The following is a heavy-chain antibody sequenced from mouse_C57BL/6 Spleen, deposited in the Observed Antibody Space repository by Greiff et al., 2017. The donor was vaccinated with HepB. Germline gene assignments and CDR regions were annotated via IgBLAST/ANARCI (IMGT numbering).Heavy chain of an antibody. J-gene: IGHJ1*03. D-gene: IGHD1-1*01. V-gene: IGHV1-42*01. Sequence: VQLQQSGPELVKPGASVKISCKASGYSFTGYYMNWVKQSPEKSLEWIGEINPSTGGTTYNQKFKAKAKLTVDKSSSTAYMQLKSLTSEDSAVYYCARDYYGSSSEWYFDVWGTGTTVTVSS. CDR1: GYSFTGYY. CDR3: ARDYYGSSSEWYFDV. CDR2: INPSTGGT.